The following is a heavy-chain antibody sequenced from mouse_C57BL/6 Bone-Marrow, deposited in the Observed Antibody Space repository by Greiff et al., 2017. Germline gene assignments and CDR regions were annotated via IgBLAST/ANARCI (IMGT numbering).Heavy chain of an antibody. CDR3: ARAEEGGLHWYFDD. D-gene: IGHD1-1*02. CDR1: GYTFTDYN. Sequence: EVQLQQSGPDLVKPGASVKLPCKASGYTFTDYNMDWVQQSPGKSLEWIGDINPNNGGTIYNQKFKGKATLTVDKSSSTAYMELRSLTSEDAAVYYCARAEEGGLHWYFDDWGTGTTVTVSS. J-gene: IGHJ1*03. V-gene: IGHV1-18*01. CDR2: INPNNGGT.